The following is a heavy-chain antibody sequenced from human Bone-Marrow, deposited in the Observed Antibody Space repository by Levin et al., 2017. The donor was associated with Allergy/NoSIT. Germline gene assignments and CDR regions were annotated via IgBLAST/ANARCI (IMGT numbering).Heavy chain of an antibody. D-gene: IGHD3-10*01. J-gene: IGHJ3*01. CDR3: AREGVVRFRVLPDDGFDV. CDR1: GYTVTDNY. V-gene: IGHV1-2*06. Sequence: ASVKVSCKASGYTVTDNYVHWVRQAPGQGLEWMGRINPNSGVTNDAEKFQGRVTMTTDTAISKFFLELTSLTCDDTAVYYCAREGVVRFRVLPDDGFDVWGQGTMVTVSS. CDR2: INPNSGVT.